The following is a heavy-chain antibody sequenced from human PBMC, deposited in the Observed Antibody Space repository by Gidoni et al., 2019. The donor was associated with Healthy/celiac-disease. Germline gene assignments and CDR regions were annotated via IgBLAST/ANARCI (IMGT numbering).Heavy chain of an antibody. CDR3: ARAPKGAYYYDSSGSVVYYYYYGMDV. V-gene: IGHV3-7*05. CDR1: GFTFSSYW. CDR2: IKQDGSEK. J-gene: IGHJ6*02. D-gene: IGHD3-22*01. Sequence: EVQLGESGGGLVQPGGSLRLSCAASGFTFSSYWMSWVRQAPGKGLEWVANIKQDGSEKYYVDSVKGRFTISRDNAKNSLYLQMNSLRAEDTAVYYCARAPKGAYYYDSSGSVVYYYYYGMDVWGQGTTVTVSS.